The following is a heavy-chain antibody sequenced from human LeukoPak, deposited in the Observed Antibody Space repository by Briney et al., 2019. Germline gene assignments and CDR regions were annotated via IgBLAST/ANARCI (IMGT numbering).Heavy chain of an antibody. V-gene: IGHV3-30*04. CDR1: GYTFSIFA. CDR2: ISYDGSNK. Sequence: GGSLRLSCAASGYTFSIFAMHWVRDAPGKGLEWVAVISYDGSNKYYADSVKGRFTISRDNSKNTLYLQMNRLRAEDTAVYYCAKDRPYDILTGYYTVYYYYYMDVWGKGTTVTISS. CDR3: AKDRPYDILTGYYTVYYYYYMDV. D-gene: IGHD3-9*01. J-gene: IGHJ6*03.